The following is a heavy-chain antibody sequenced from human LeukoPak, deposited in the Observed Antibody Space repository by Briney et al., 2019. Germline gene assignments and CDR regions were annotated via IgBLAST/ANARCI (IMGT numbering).Heavy chain of an antibody. D-gene: IGHD6-13*01. Sequence: ASVKVSCKASGYTFTSYDINWVRQATGQGLEWMGWMNPNSGNTGYAQKFQGRVTMTGNTSISTAYIELSSLRSEDTAVYYCARGGRGIAAVYYYYGMDVWGQGTTVTVSS. V-gene: IGHV1-8*01. J-gene: IGHJ6*02. CDR1: GYTFTSYD. CDR3: ARGGRGIAAVYYYYGMDV. CDR2: MNPNSGNT.